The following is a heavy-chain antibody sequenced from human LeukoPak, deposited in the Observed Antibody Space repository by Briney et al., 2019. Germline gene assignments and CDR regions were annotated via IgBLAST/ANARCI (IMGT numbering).Heavy chain of an antibody. CDR2: SKGKNDGGAT. CDR3: VSRDAYKPRYFMDV. V-gene: IGHV3-15*01. Sequence: RTGGSLRLSCAVSGFTFDIAWLNWVRKAPGQGLEWLGRSKGKNDGGATDYAAPVRGRFTISTDDSKNTLYLQMNSLKTEDTAVYYCVSRDAYKPRYFMDVWGKGTTVTVSS. CDR1: GFTFDIAW. J-gene: IGHJ6*03. D-gene: IGHD5-24*01.